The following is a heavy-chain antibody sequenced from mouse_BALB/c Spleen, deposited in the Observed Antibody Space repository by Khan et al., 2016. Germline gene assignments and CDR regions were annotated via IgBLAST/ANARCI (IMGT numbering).Heavy chain of an antibody. J-gene: IGHJ4*01. CDR3: ASIYDGYYVGLYYAMDY. V-gene: IGHV9-3-1*01. Sequence: QIQLVQSGPELKKPGETVKISCKASGYTFTNYGMNWVKQAPGKGLKWMGWINTYTGEPTYADDCKGRFACSLETSASTAYLQINNLKNEDTATYFCASIYDGYYVGLYYAMDYWGQGTSVTVSS. CDR2: INTYTGEP. CDR1: GYTFTNYG. D-gene: IGHD2-3*01.